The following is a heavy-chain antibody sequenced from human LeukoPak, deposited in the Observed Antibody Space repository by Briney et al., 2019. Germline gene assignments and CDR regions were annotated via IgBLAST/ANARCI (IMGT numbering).Heavy chain of an antibody. CDR3: ARLTVGVDY. J-gene: IGHJ4*02. D-gene: IGHD4-23*01. CDR1: GGSISSGDYY. Sequence: SETLSLTCTVSGGSISSGDYYWSWIRQPPGKGLEWIGYIYYSGSTYYNPSLKSRVTISVDTSKNQSSLKLSSVTAADTAVYYCARLTVGVDYWGQGTLVTVSP. CDR2: IYYSGST. V-gene: IGHV4-30-4*08.